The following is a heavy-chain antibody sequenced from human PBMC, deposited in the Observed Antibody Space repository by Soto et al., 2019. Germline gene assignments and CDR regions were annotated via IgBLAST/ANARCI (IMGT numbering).Heavy chain of an antibody. V-gene: IGHV3-30-3*01. D-gene: IGHD6-6*01. J-gene: IGHJ5*02. Sequence: QVQLVESGGGVVQPGRSLRLSCAASGFTFSSYAMHWVRQAPGKGLEWVAVISYDGSNKYYADSVKGRFTISRDNSKNTLYLQMNSLRAEDTAVYYCAVRYSSSSPGALSWGQGTLVTVSS. CDR2: ISYDGSNK. CDR1: GFTFSSYA. CDR3: AVRYSSSSPGALS.